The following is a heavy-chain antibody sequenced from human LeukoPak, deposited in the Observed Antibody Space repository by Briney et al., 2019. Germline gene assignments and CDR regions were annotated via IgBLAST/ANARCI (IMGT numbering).Heavy chain of an antibody. CDR3: ARGVLTGYSRKYYYYYMDV. J-gene: IGHJ6*03. CDR1: GFTFSNYA. D-gene: IGHD3-9*01. CDR2: ISVSGGST. Sequence: GGSLRLSCAASGFTFSNYAVSWVRQSPGKGLEWVSTISVSGGSTYYADSVKGRFTISRDSSNNTLYLQMNSLRAEDTAVYYCARGVLTGYSRKYYYYYMDVWGKGTTVTVSS. V-gene: IGHV3-23*01.